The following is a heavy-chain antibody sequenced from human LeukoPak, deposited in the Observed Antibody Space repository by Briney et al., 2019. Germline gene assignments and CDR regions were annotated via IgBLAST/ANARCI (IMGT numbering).Heavy chain of an antibody. J-gene: IGHJ4*02. CDR3: ARWVTGDYGDYFGY. D-gene: IGHD4-17*01. V-gene: IGHV1-2*02. CDR1: GYTFTGYY. Sequence: ASVKVSCKASGYTFTGYYMHWVRQAPGQGLEWMGWINPHSGGTNYAQKFQGRVTMTGDTSISTAYMELSSLRSDDTAVYFCARWVTGDYGDYFGYWGQGTLVTVSS. CDR2: INPHSGGT.